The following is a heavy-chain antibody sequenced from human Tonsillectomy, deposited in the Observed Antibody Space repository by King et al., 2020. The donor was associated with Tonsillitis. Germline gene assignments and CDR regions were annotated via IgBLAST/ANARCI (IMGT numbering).Heavy chain of an antibody. CDR3: ARGSWSTIFGVVTTASFDP. Sequence: QVQLQESGPGLVKPSETLSLTCTVSGGSISSYYWSWIRQPPGKGLEWIGYIYYSGSTNYNPSLKSRVTISVDTSKNQFSLKLSSVTAADTAVYYCARGSWSTIFGVVTTASFDPWGQGTLVTVSS. J-gene: IGHJ5*02. CDR2: IYYSGST. CDR1: GGSISSYY. D-gene: IGHD3-3*01. V-gene: IGHV4-59*01.